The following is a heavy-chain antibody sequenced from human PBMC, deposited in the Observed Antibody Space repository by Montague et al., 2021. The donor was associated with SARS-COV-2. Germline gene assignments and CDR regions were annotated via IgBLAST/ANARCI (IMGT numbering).Heavy chain of an antibody. CDR1: GYDFTSYW. CDR2: INPADSQT. D-gene: IGHD2-21*02. Sequence: QPVAEVKKSGESLRISCRGSGYDFTSYWISWVRQMPGKGLEWMGRINPADSQTNYSPSFQGQVTISVDKSITTAYLQWSSLKPSDTAIYYCARSQHCGSDCYFAYWGQGSLVTVSS. CDR3: ARSQHCGSDCYFAY. V-gene: IGHV5-10-1*01. J-gene: IGHJ4*02.